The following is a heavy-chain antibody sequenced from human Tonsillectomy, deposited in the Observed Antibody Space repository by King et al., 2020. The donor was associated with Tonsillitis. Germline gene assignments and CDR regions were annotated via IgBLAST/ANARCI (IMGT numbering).Heavy chain of an antibody. CDR3: ARGSGYSSSWEYFQH. D-gene: IGHD6-13*01. CDR2: INHSGST. J-gene: IGHJ1*01. V-gene: IGHV4-34*01. CDR1: GGSFSGYY. Sequence: VQLPQWGAGLLKPSETLSLTCAVYGGSFSGYYWSWIRQPPGKGLEWIGEINHSGSTNYNPSLKSRVTISVDTSKNQFSLKLSSVTAADTAVYYCARGSGYSSSWEYFQHWGQGTLVTVSS.